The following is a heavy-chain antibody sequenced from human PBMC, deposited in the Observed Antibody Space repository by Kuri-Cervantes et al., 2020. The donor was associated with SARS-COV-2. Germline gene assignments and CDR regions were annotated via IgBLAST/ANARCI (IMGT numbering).Heavy chain of an antibody. CDR2: IWYDGSNK. D-gene: IGHD2-15*01. CDR3: ARDPVVVAAADWDGMDV. CDR1: GGTFSSYG. Sequence: SCKASGGTFSSYGMHWVRQAPGKGLEWVAVIWYDGSNKYYADSVKGRFTISRDNSKNTLYLQMNSLRAEDTAVYYCARDPVVVAAADWDGMDVWGQGTTVTVSS. V-gene: IGHV3-33*01. J-gene: IGHJ6*02.